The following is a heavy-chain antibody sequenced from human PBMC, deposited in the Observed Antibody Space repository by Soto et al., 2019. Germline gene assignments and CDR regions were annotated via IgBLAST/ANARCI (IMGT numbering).Heavy chain of an antibody. CDR1: GFTFSNAW. CDR2: IKSKTDGGTT. Sequence: GGSLRLSCAASGFTFSNAWMNWVRQAPGKGLEWVGRIKSKTDGGTTDYAAPVKGRFTISRDDSKNTLYLQMNSLKTEDTAVYYCTTGGQWLPHYYYYYGMDVWGQGTTVTVSS. D-gene: IGHD6-19*01. CDR3: TTGGQWLPHYYYYYGMDV. V-gene: IGHV3-15*07. J-gene: IGHJ6*02.